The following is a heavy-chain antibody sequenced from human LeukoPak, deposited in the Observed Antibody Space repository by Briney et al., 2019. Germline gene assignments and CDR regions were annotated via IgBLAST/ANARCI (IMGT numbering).Heavy chain of an antibody. Sequence: GASVKVSCKASGGTFSSYAISWVRQAPGQGLEWMGGIIPIFGTASYAQKFQGRVTITTDESTSTAYMELSSLRSEDTAVYYCARDRGYYDSSGYPTAYNWFDPWGQGTLVTVSS. D-gene: IGHD3-22*01. CDR3: ARDRGYYDSSGYPTAYNWFDP. CDR1: GGTFSSYA. J-gene: IGHJ5*02. V-gene: IGHV1-69*05. CDR2: IIPIFGTA.